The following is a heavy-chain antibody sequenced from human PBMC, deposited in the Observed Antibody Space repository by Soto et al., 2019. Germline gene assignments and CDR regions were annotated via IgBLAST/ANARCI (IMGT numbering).Heavy chain of an antibody. CDR3: ATSIAVAAPFDY. CDR2: ISSGSSYI. D-gene: IGHD6-19*01. CDR1: GHTFSTYN. V-gene: IGHV3-21*01. Sequence: LRLSCTAAGHTFSTYNMNWVRQAPGKGLEWVSSISSGSSYIYYADSVKGRFTISRDNAKNSLYLQMNSLRAEDTAVYYCATSIAVAAPFDYWGQGTLVTVSS. J-gene: IGHJ4*02.